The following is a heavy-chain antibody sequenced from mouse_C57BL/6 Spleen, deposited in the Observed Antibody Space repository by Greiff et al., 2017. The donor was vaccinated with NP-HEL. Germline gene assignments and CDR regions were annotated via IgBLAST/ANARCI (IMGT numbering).Heavy chain of an antibody. J-gene: IGHJ4*01. V-gene: IGHV1-15*01. Sequence: VQLQESGAELVRPGASVTLSCKASGYTFTDYEMHWVKQTPVHGLEWIGAIDPEAGGTAYNQKFKGKATLTADKSSSTAYMELRSLTSEDSAVYYCASKFITAVVDAMEYWGQGTSVTVSS. CDR2: IDPEAGGT. D-gene: IGHD1-1*01. CDR3: ASKFITAVVDAMEY. CDR1: GYTFTDYE.